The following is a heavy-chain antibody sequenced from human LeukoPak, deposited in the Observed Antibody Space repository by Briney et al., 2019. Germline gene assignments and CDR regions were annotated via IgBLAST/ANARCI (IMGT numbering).Heavy chain of an antibody. V-gene: IGHV3-73*01. Sequence: PGGSLKLSCAASGFTFSGSAMHWVRQASGKGLEWVGRIRSKANSYATAYAASVKGRFTISRDDSKNTAYLQMNSLKTEDTAVYYCAKETASGYGDFDIWGQGTMVTVSS. CDR2: IRSKANSYAT. CDR3: AKETASGYGDFDI. CDR1: GFTFSGSA. D-gene: IGHD3-22*01. J-gene: IGHJ3*02.